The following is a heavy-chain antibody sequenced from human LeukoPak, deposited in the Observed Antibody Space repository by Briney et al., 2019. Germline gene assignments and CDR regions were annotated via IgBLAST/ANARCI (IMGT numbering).Heavy chain of an antibody. V-gene: IGHV4-30-4*01. CDR3: VRESTDGNSCGSRYFDH. CDR2: IYYSGST. D-gene: IGHD5-18*01. J-gene: IGHJ4*02. CDR1: GGSISSGDYY. Sequence: SQTLSLTCTVSGGSISSGDYYWRWIRQPAGKGLEWIGYIYYSGSTYYNPSLKSRVTLSVDTSKNQFSLNLNSVTAADTAVYYCVRESTDGNSCGSRYFDHWGQGTLVTVSS.